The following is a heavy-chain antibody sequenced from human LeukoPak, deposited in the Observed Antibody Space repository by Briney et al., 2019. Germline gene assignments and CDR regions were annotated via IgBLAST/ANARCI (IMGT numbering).Heavy chain of an antibody. CDR1: GYSISRGYY. J-gene: IGHJ4*02. Sequence: PSETLSLTCGVSGYSISRGYYWAWIRQPPGKGLEWIGTIYHTGSTYYTPSLGSRVTISMDTSKNEFSLNLNSVTAADTAVYYCARAGWIITSGIDYWGQGALVTVSS. CDR3: ARAGWIITSGIDY. V-gene: IGHV4-38-2*01. CDR2: IYHTGST. D-gene: IGHD3-10*01.